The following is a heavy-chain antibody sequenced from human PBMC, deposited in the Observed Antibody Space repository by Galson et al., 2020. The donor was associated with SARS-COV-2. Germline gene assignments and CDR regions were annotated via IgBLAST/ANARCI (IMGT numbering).Heavy chain of an antibody. J-gene: IGHJ6*03. Sequence: GGSLRLSCAASGFTFSSYEMNWVRQAPGKGLEWVSYISSSGSTIYYADSVKGRFTISRDNAKNSLYLQMNSLRAEDTAVYYCATSGGYTPKYYMDVWGKGTTVTVSS. D-gene: IGHD3-16*01. CDR1: GFTFSSYE. CDR3: ATSGGYTPKYYMDV. CDR2: ISSSGSTI. V-gene: IGHV3-48*03.